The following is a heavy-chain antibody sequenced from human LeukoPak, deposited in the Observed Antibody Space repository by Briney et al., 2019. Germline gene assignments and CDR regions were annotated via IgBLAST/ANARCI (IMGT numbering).Heavy chain of an antibody. Sequence: PSETLSLTCTVSGGSISSGGYYWSWIRQHPGKGLEWIGYIYYSGSTYYNPSLKSRVTISVDTSKNQFSLKLSSVTAADTAVYYCARDLSGYGPFDYWGQGTLVTVSS. CDR3: ARDLSGYGPFDY. D-gene: IGHD5-12*01. J-gene: IGHJ4*02. CDR1: GGSISSGGYY. CDR2: IYYSGST. V-gene: IGHV4-31*03.